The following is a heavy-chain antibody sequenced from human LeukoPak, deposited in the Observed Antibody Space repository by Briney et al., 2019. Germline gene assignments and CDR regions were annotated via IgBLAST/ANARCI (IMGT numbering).Heavy chain of an antibody. J-gene: IGHJ4*02. V-gene: IGHV4-61*02. D-gene: IGHD2-2*01. CDR2: IYTSGST. Sequence: SETLSLTCTVSGGSISSGSYYWSWIRQPAGXXXXXXXRIYTSGSTNYNPSLKSRVTISVGTSKNQFSLKLSSVTAADTAVYYCAREVTYCSSTSCYYFDYWGQGTLVTVSS. CDR1: GGSISSGSYY. CDR3: AREVTYCSSTSCYYFDY.